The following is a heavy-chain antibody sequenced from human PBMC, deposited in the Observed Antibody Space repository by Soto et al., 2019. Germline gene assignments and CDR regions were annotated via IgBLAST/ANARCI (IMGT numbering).Heavy chain of an antibody. J-gene: IGHJ5*02. CDR1: GGSISSGYYY. Sequence: QLQLQESGPGLVKPSETLSLTCSVSGGSISSGYYYWGWIRQPPGKGLEWIGSIYYSGRTSYNPSLKSRVTISVDTSKNQFSLKLRSVTAADTAVYYCVRADNYDSGTYDNASPFSWFDPWGQGTLVTVSS. CDR2: IYYSGRT. D-gene: IGHD3-10*01. CDR3: VRADNYDSGTYDNASPFSWFDP. V-gene: IGHV4-39*01.